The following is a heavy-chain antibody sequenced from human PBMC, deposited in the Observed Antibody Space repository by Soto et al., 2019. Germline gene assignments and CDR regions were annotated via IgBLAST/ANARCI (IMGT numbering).Heavy chain of an antibody. CDR1: GFDFSAFA. Sequence: QVQLVDSGGGVVQPGGSLRLSCVASGFDFSAFAMDWVSQSPGKGLEWVAVISYDGSNKFYADSVKGRFTISRDNSKNTLFLQMNSLRGEDTAVYYCARAFEGLVAGLGIYYGMHVWGQGTTVTVSS. CDR2: ISYDGSNK. D-gene: IGHD3-9*01. CDR3: ARAFEGLVAGLGIYYGMHV. J-gene: IGHJ6*02. V-gene: IGHV3-30*04.